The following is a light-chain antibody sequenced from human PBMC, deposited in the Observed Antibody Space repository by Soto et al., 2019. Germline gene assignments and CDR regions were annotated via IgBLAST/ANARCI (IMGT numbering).Light chain of an antibody. J-gene: IGKJ1*01. Sequence: DIVLTQSPGALSLSPGERATLSCRASQSVSSSFLAWYQQQPGQAPRLLIYGASSRATGIPDRFSGSGSGTDITLTITSLEPEGFGVYYCQQYDSSPRTFGQGTKVDIK. CDR1: QSVSSSF. V-gene: IGKV3-20*01. CDR3: QQYDSSPRT. CDR2: GAS.